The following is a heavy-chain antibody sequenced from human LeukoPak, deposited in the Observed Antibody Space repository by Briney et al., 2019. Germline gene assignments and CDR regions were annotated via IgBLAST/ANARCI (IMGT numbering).Heavy chain of an antibody. V-gene: IGHV4-34*01. CDR3: ARAYYYDSSGYYATWFDP. CDR1: GWSFSGYY. CDR2: INHSGSP. Sequence: SETLSLTCAVYGWSFSGYYWSWIRQPPGKGLEWIGEINHSGSPNYNPSLKSRVTISVETSKTQFSLKLSCVPAADTAVYYCARAYYYDSSGYYATWFDPWGQGNLVTVSS. J-gene: IGHJ5*02. D-gene: IGHD3-22*01.